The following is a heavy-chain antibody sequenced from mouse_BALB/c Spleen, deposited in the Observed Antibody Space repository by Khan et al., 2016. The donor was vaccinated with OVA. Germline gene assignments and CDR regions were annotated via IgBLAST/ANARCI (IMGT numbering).Heavy chain of an antibody. CDR2: MWAGRST. Sequence: VQLKESGPGLVAPSQSLSITCTVSGFSLTSYGVHWVRQPPGKGLEWVGVMWAGRSTNYNSALMSRLSISKDNSKSQVFLKMNSLQTDDTAMYYCARALPYYRYDGYAMDYWGQRTSVTVSA. CDR1: GFSLTSYG. J-gene: IGHJ4*01. D-gene: IGHD2-14*01. V-gene: IGHV2-9*02. CDR3: ARALPYYRYDGYAMDY.